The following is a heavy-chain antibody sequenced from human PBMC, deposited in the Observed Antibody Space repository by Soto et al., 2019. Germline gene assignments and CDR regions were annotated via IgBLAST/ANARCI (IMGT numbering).Heavy chain of an antibody. CDR2: INHSGST. D-gene: IGHD1-20*01. CDR3: ARGGSVSRYNWNHVTTEYYYYGMDV. Sequence: SETLSLTCAVYGGSFSGYYWSWIRQPPGKGLEWIGEINHSGSTDYNPSLKSRVTISVDTSKNQFSLKLSSVTAADTAVYYCARGGSVSRYNWNHVTTEYYYYGMDVRGQGTTVT. V-gene: IGHV4-34*01. J-gene: IGHJ6*02. CDR1: GGSFSGYY.